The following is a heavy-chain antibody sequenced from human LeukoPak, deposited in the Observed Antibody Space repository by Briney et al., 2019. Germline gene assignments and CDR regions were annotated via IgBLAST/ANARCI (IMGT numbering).Heavy chain of an antibody. J-gene: IGHJ4*02. V-gene: IGHV4-59*12. CDR1: GGSISSYY. D-gene: IGHD1-26*01. CDR3: ARANSGTYSSPWDY. CDR2: IYYSVTT. Sequence: SETLSLTCTVSGGSISSYYWSWIRQPPGKGLEYIGYIYYSVTTNYNPSLKSRVTISVDTSKNQFSLRLSSVTAADTAVYYCARANSGTYSSPWDYWGQGTLVNVSS.